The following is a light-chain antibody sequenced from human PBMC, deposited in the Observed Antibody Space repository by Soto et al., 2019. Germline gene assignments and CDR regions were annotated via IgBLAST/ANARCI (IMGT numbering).Light chain of an antibody. V-gene: IGKV1-12*01. J-gene: IGKJ4*01. CDR3: QQGNRFPLT. CDR2: TTS. CDR1: QAINRY. Sequence: DIQMTQSPSSVSASVGDRVTITCRASQAINRYLAWYQQKPGKAPNLLIYTTSTLQSGVPSRFSGSGSGTDFTLTISSLEPEDFATYYYQQGNRFPLTFGGGTKVEIK.